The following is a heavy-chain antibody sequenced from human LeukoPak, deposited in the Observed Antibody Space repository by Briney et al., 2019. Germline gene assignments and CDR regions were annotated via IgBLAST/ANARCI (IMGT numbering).Heavy chain of an antibody. CDR3: ARGPVGSHAFDI. V-gene: IGHV4-39*01. Sequence: SETLSLTCTVSGGSISSSSYYWGWIRQPPGKGLEWIGSSYYSGSTYYNPSLKSRVTISVDTSKNQFSLKLSSVTAADTAVYYCARGPVGSHAFDIWGQGTMVTVSS. J-gene: IGHJ3*02. CDR1: GGSISSSSYY. CDR2: SYYSGST. D-gene: IGHD2-15*01.